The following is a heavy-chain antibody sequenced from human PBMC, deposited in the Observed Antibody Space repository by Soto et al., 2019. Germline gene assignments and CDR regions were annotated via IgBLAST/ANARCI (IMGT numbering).Heavy chain of an antibody. CDR2: IYYSGGT. V-gene: IGHV4-30-4*01. Sequence: QVQLQESGPGLVKPSQTLSLTCTVSGGSISSGDYYWSWIRQPPGKGLEWIGFIYYSGGTYYKPSLKSRVTISVDTSKNKFSLNLSSVTAADTAVYYCARASTGELWVYANWFDPWGPGTLDTVSS. J-gene: IGHJ5*02. CDR1: GGSISSGDYY. CDR3: ARASTGELWVYANWFDP. D-gene: IGHD3-16*01.